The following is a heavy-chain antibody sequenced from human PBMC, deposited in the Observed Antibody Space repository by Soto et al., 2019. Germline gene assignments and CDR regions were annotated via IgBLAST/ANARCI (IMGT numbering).Heavy chain of an antibody. J-gene: IGHJ6*02. V-gene: IGHV1-18*01. CDR1: GYTFTSYG. CDR3: ARDLGRNLQGMVLHYYYYGMDV. D-gene: IGHD6-19*01. CDR2: ISAYNGNT. Sequence: ASVKVSCKASGYTFTSYGIHWVRQAPAQGLEWMGWISAYNGNTNYAQKLQGRVAMTTDTSTSTAYMELRSLRSDDTAVYYCARDLGRNLQGMVLHYYYYGMDVWGQGTTVTVSS.